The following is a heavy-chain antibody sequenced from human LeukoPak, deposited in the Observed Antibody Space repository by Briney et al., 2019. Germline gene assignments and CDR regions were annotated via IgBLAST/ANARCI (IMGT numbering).Heavy chain of an antibody. CDR3: ARDRVDSSGYYYYYGIDV. D-gene: IGHD3-22*01. J-gene: IGHJ6*02. V-gene: IGHV4-4*07. CDR2: LYTSGSI. Sequence: PSETLSLTCTVSGGSISTYFWSWIRQPAGKGLEWIGRLYTSGSINYNPSLKSRLTMSADTSKNQFSLNLRSVTAADTAIYYCARDRVDSSGYYYYYGIDVWGQGTAVTVSS. CDR1: GGSISTYF.